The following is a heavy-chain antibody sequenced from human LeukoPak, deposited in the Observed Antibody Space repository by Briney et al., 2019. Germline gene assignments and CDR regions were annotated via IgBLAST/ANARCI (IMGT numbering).Heavy chain of an antibody. J-gene: IGHJ4*02. V-gene: IGHV4-39*01. CDR2: VYYSGST. D-gene: IGHD2-2*02. CDR1: GGSISSSTYF. Sequence: PSETLPLTCTVSGGSISSSTYFWAWIRQPPGKGLEWIGSVYYSGSTDYNSSLKSRVTISVDTSKNQFSVKLSSVTAADTAVYYCARPYCSSTSCYRLVSDYWGQGTLVTVSS. CDR3: ARPYCSSTSCYRLVSDY.